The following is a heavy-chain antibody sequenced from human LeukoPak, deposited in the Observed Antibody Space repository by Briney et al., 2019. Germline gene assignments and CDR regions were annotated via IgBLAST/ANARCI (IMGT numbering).Heavy chain of an antibody. CDR3: ASADYDMAFDI. V-gene: IGHV4-31*03. CDR1: GGSISSGGYY. J-gene: IGHJ3*02. Sequence: PSETLSLTCTVSGGSISSGGYYWSWIRQHPGKGLEWIGYIYYSGSTDYNPSLKSRFTMSVDTSKNQSSLKPSSVTAADTAVYYCASADYDMAFDIWGQGTMVTVSS. CDR2: IYYSGST. D-gene: IGHD3-9*01.